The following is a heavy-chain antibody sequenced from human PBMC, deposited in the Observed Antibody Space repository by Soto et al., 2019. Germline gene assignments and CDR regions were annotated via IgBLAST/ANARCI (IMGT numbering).Heavy chain of an antibody. Sequence: GGSLRLSCAASGFTFSSYSMNWVRQAPGKGLEWVSSISSSSSYIYYADSVKGRFTISRDNAKNSLYLQMNSLRAEDTAVYYCARGKIAARPRHGMHVWGQGTPVTFSS. J-gene: IGHJ6*02. D-gene: IGHD6-6*01. CDR3: ARGKIAARPRHGMHV. V-gene: IGHV3-21*01. CDR2: ISSSSSYI. CDR1: GFTFSSYS.